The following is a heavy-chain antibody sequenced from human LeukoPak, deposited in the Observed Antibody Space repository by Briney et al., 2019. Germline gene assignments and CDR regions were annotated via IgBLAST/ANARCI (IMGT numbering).Heavy chain of an antibody. CDR1: SGSIRNSNYY. Sequence: PSETLSLTCTVSSGSIRNSNYYWGWIRQPPGKGLEWIGSIFYDGSTFYNSSLKSRVTISVDTSKNHFSLKLTSVTAADTAVYYCARLYGNFQNYYDYWGQGTLVTVSS. CDR2: IFYDGST. J-gene: IGHJ4*02. CDR3: ARLYGNFQNYYDY. D-gene: IGHD4-23*01. V-gene: IGHV4-39*07.